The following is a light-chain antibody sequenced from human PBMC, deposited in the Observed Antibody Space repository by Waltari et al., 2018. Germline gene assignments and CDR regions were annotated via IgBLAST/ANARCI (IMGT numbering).Light chain of an antibody. CDR1: SSDIGGYNY. CDR2: DVS. V-gene: IGLV2-11*01. CDR3: SSYAGSNTFL. J-gene: IGLJ2*01. Sequence: QAALTQPPSVSGSPGQSVTISCTGTSSDIGGYNYVSWYQQHPGKAPKLMIYDVSKRPSVVSDRFSGSKSGNTASLTISVLQAEDEADYYCSSYAGSNTFLFGGGTRLTVL.